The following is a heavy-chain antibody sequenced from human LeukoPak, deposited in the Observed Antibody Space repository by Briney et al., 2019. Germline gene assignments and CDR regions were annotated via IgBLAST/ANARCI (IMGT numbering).Heavy chain of an antibody. CDR3: AREVRGWFDP. Sequence: KSSQTLSLTCAVSGGSISSGGYSWSWIRQPPGKGLEWIGYIYHSGSTYYNPSLKSRVTISVDRSKNQFSLKLSSVTAADTAVYYCAREVRGWFDPWGQGTLVTVSS. CDR2: IYHSGST. CDR1: GGSISSGGYS. D-gene: IGHD2-2*01. V-gene: IGHV4-30-2*01. J-gene: IGHJ5*02.